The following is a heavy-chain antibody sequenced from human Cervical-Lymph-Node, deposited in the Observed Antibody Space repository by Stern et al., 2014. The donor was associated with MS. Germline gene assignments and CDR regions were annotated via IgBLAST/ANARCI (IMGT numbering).Heavy chain of an antibody. J-gene: IGHJ4*02. Sequence: MQLVEYGGGVVQPGRSLRLSCAASGFTFSYHAMHWVRQAPGKGLEWVADISYDGSDKNDADSVKGRFTIARDNSRNTLYLQMNSLRVDDTAVYYCARGGAVATSDYYFDYWGQGILVTVSS. CDR3: ARGGAVATSDYYFDY. CDR2: ISYDGSDK. V-gene: IGHV3-30*01. D-gene: IGHD5-12*01. CDR1: GFTFSYHA.